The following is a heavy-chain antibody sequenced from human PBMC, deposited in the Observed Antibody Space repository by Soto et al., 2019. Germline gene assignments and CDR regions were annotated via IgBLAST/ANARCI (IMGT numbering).Heavy chain of an antibody. J-gene: IGHJ4*02. D-gene: IGHD3-22*01. CDR2: VYYSGTT. Sequence: QVQLQESGPGLVKTSETLSLTCTVSGGSMRTYYWSWIRQPPGKGLEWIGFVYYSGTTKFNPSLKSRVTISVDTSKNQFSLKLSSVTAADTAVYYCARGEFDSSGYYSFDSWGQGTLATVSS. CDR3: ARGEFDSSGYYSFDS. CDR1: GGSMRTYY. V-gene: IGHV4-59*01.